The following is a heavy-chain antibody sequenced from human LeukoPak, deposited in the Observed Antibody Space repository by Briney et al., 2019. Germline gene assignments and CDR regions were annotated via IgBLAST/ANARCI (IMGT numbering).Heavy chain of an antibody. D-gene: IGHD5-12*01. CDR1: GFTFSSYA. V-gene: IGHV3-23*01. CDR3: ATNVDIVAFDY. CDR2: IGSSGDIT. J-gene: IGHJ4*02. Sequence: PGGSLRLSCAASGFTFSSYAMSWVRQAPGMGLEWVSSIGSSGDITYYAGSVKGRFTISRDNSKNTLYLQMNSLRAEDTAVYYCATNVDIVAFDYWGQGTLVTVSS.